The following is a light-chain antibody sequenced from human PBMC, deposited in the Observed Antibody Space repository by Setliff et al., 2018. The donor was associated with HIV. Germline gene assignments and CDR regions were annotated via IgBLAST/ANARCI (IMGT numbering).Light chain of an antibody. Sequence: QSALTQPPSVSGSPGQSIIISCTGTTSDIGSYNRVSWYQQRPGTAPKLTIYEVNKRPSGVSNRFSGSKSGTTASLAISGLQADDEADYYCCSYAGSNIFVVFGTGTKVTVL. CDR1: TSDIGSYNR. CDR2: EVN. V-gene: IGLV2-23*02. CDR3: CSYAGSNIFVV. J-gene: IGLJ1*01.